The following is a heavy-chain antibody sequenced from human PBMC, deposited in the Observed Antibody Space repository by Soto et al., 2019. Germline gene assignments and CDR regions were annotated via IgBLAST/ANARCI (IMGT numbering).Heavy chain of an antibody. Sequence: KESGPTLVKPTQTLTLTCSLSGFSLNTRAVGVGWIRQPPGKALEWLALISWDDNKRYRPSLESRLSIAKDTSGNQVVLTMTNVDPLDTATYYCAHRALSGSRYYFDFWGLGTLVPVSS. CDR2: ISWDDNK. J-gene: IGHJ4*02. D-gene: IGHD1-26*01. V-gene: IGHV2-5*02. CDR1: GFSLNTRAVG. CDR3: AHRALSGSRYYFDF.